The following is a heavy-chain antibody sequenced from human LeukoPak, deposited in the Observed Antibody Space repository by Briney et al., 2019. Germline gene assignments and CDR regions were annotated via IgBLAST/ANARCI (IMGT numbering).Heavy chain of an antibody. J-gene: IGHJ4*02. Sequence: PSETLSLTCTVSGYSINSGYTWGWIRQPPGKGPEWIGNIYHSGGTYYNPSLTSRVTISVDTSKNQFSLKLTSVTAADTAVYYCARRYCSSTSCPLYYFDYWGQGTLVTVSS. CDR3: ARRYCSSTSCPLYYFDY. CDR1: GYSINSGYT. CDR2: IYHSGGT. V-gene: IGHV4-38-2*02. D-gene: IGHD2-2*01.